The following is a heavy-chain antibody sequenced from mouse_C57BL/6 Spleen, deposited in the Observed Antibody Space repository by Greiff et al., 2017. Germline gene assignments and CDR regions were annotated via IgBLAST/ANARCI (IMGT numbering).Heavy chain of an antibody. CDR1: GFSLTSYG. D-gene: IGHD2-4*01. J-gene: IGHJ3*01. CDR3: AKRDHDHEGFAY. CDR2: IWRGGST. Sequence: VKLMESGPGLVQPSQSLSITCTVSGFSLTSYGVHWVRQSPGKGLEWLGVIWRGGSTDYNAAFMSRLSITKDNSKSQVFFKMNSLQADDTAIYYCAKRDHDHEGFAYWGQGTLVTVSA. V-gene: IGHV2-5*01.